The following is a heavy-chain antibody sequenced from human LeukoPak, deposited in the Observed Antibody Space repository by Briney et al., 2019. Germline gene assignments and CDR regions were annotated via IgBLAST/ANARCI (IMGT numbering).Heavy chain of an antibody. CDR2: INSDGSST. CDR1: GFTFSSYW. CDR3: ARVEGGYSLANP. J-gene: IGHJ5*02. Sequence: PGRSLRLSCAASGFTFSSYWMHWARQAPGKGLVWVSRINSDGSSTSYADSVKGRFTISRDNAKNTLYLQMNSLRAEDTAVYYCARVEGGYSLANPWGQGTLVTVSS. D-gene: IGHD5-18*01. V-gene: IGHV3-74*01.